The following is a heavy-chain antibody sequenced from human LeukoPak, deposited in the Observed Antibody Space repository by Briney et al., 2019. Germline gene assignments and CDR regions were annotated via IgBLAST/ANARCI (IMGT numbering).Heavy chain of an antibody. CDR3: AQLGYYGSGSPSDAFDI. V-gene: IGHV1-2*02. CDR1: GYXFTGYY. D-gene: IGHD3-10*01. CDR2: INPNSGGT. J-gene: IGHJ3*02. Sequence: ASVKVSCKASGYXFTGYYIHWVRQAPGQGLQWMGWINPNSGGTNYAQKFQGRVTMTRDTSINTAYMELSRLRSDDTAVYYCAQLGYYGSGSPSDAFDIWGQGTMVTVSS.